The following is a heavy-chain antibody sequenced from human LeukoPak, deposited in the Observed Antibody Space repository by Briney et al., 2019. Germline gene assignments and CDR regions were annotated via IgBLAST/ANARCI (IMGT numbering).Heavy chain of an antibody. CDR1: GGTFSSYA. V-gene: IGHV1-69*04. CDR2: IIPILGIA. J-gene: IGHJ4*02. D-gene: IGHD6-19*01. Sequence: SVKVSCKASGGTFSSYAISWVRQAPGQGLEWMGRIIPILGIANYAQKFQGRVTITADKSTSTAYMELSSLRSEDTAVYYCANERGYSSGWYGGGFDYWGQGTLVTVSS. CDR3: ANERGYSSGWYGGGFDY.